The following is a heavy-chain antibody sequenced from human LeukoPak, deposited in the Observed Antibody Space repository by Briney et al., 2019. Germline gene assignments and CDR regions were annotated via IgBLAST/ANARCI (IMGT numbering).Heavy chain of an antibody. CDR1: GFTFYKYA. V-gene: IGHV3-9*01. J-gene: IGHJ4*02. CDR2: ISWNSGNI. Sequence: PGGSLRLSCAASGFTFYKYAIHWVRQAPGKGLEWVSGISWNSGNIDYADSVKGRFIISRDNAKNSLYLQMGSLSTEDTAFYYCAKEMELSRYCSSTSCHPFDFWGQGTLVTVST. D-gene: IGHD2-2*01. CDR3: AKEMELSRYCSSTSCHPFDF.